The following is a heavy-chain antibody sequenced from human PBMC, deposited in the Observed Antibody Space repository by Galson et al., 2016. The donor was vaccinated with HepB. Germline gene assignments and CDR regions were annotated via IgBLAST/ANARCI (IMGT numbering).Heavy chain of an antibody. CDR1: GGSVSSGSYY. CDR2: IYYSGST. J-gene: IGHJ5*02. CDR3: ASWPTDYGDYVPWFDP. D-gene: IGHD4-17*01. Sequence: SETLSLTCTVSGGSVSSGSYYWSWIRQPPGKGLEWIGYIYYSGSTNYNPSLKSRVTISVDTSKNQFSLKLSSVTAADTAVYYCASWPTDYGDYVPWFDPWGQGTLVTVSS. V-gene: IGHV4-61*01.